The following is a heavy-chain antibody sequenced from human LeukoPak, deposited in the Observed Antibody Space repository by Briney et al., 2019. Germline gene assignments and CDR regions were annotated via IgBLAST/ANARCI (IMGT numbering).Heavy chain of an antibody. D-gene: IGHD6-13*01. CDR2: VFYPGST. CDR1: GGSINSHY. CDR3: SSRPADSTWYGVFDY. V-gene: IGHV4-59*11. Sequence: SETLSLTCTASGGSINSHYWSWVRQPPGKGLEWIGYVFYPGSTNYNPSLKSRVTMSLDTSRDQCALRLTSVTAADTAIYYCSSRPADSTWYGVFDYWSQGTLVTVSS. J-gene: IGHJ4*02.